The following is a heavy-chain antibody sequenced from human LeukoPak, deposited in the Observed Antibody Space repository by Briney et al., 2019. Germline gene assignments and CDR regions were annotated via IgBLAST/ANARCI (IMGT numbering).Heavy chain of an antibody. CDR1: GYSFTSYW. CDR3: ARSRYIAAAGWGEDAFDI. CDR2: IYPGDSDT. Sequence: GESLKISCKGSGYSFTSYWIGWARQMPGKGLEWMGIIYPGDSDTRYSPSFQGQVTISADKSISTAYLQWSSLKASDTAMYYCARSRYIAAAGWGEDAFDIWGQGTMVTVSS. J-gene: IGHJ3*02. D-gene: IGHD6-13*01. V-gene: IGHV5-51*01.